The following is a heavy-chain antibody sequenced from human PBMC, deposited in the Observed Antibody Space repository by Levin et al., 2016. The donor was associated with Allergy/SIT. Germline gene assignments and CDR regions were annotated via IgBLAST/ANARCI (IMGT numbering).Heavy chain of an antibody. D-gene: IGHD3-9*01. CDR2: IGSSSTHI. Sequence: GGSLRLSCAASGFTFSSHSMNWVRQAPGKGLEWVSSIGSSSTHIYYADSVKGRFTISRDNAKSSLYLQMNSLRAEDRAVYYCARDLKEQGLYYYNYTMDVWGQGTTVTVSS. J-gene: IGHJ6*02. CDR3: ARDLKEQGLYYYNYTMDV. CDR1: GFTFSSHS. V-gene: IGHV3-21*01.